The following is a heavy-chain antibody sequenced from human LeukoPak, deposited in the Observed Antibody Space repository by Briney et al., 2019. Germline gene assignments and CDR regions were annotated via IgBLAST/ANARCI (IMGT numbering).Heavy chain of an antibody. Sequence: PSETLSLTCTVSGGSISSYYWSWIRQPPGKGLEWIGYIYYSGSTNYNPSLKSRVTISVDTSKNQFSLKLSSVTAADTAVYYCARAARRGFDYWGQGTLVTVSS. J-gene: IGHJ4*02. CDR1: GGSISSYY. D-gene: IGHD6-6*01. CDR3: ARAARRGFDY. V-gene: IGHV4-59*01. CDR2: IYYSGST.